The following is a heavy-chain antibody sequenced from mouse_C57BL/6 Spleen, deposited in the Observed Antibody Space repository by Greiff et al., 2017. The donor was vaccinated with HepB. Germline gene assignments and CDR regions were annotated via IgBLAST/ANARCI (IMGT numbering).Heavy chain of an antibody. CDR3: TRNYGSSYDYYYAVDY. CDR2: IDPETGGT. CDR1: GYTFTDYE. V-gene: IGHV1-15*01. J-gene: IGHJ4*01. D-gene: IGHD1-1*01. Sequence: VQLQQSGAELVRPGASVTLSCKASGYTFTDYEMHWVKQTPVHGLEWIGAIDPETGGTAYNQKFKGKAILTADKSSSTAYMELRSLTSEDSAVYYCTRNYGSSYDYYYAVDYWGQGTSVTVSS.